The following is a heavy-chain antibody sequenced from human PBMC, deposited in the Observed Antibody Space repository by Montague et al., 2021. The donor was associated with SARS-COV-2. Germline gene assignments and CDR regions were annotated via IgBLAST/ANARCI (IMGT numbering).Heavy chain of an antibody. CDR1: NASITTSNW. D-gene: IGHD3-10*01. CDR3: ARRIRITVFRGVPLTTHSLES. CDR2: IHRSGTL. V-gene: IGHV4/OR15-8*01. Sequence: SETLSLTCTVSNASITTSNWWTWVRQAPGRGLEWVGEIHRSGTLXYNPSLKSRVTISVDTSKNHFSLNLNSVTAADTALYFCARRIRITVFRGVPLTTHSLESWGQGIMVTVSS. J-gene: IGHJ4*02.